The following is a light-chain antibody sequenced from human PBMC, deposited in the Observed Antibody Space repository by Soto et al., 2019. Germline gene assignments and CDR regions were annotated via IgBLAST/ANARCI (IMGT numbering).Light chain of an antibody. CDR3: QQYGTPPFT. Sequence: EIVLTQSPGTLSLSPGERATLSCRASQSVISNYLAWYQQKPGQAPRLLIYGASSRATGIPDRFSGSGSGTDFTLTISRLEPEDFAVYYCQQYGTPPFTFAPGTKVDIK. CDR2: GAS. J-gene: IGKJ3*01. V-gene: IGKV3-20*01. CDR1: QSVISNY.